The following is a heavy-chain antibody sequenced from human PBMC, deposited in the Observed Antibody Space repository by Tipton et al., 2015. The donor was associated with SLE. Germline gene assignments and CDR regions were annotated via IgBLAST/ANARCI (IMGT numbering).Heavy chain of an antibody. J-gene: IGHJ3*02. CDR3: AKDIIGYYDSGSYRGAFDI. V-gene: IGHV3-7*03. CDR2: IKKDGTEK. Sequence: SLRLSCVASGFSFSSYEMNWVRQAPGKGLEWVANIKKDGTEKYYVDSVKGRFTISRDNAKNFLYLQMNSLRAEDTAWYYCAKDIIGYYDSGSYRGAFDIWGQGTTVTVSS. D-gene: IGHD3-22*01. CDR1: GFSFSSYE.